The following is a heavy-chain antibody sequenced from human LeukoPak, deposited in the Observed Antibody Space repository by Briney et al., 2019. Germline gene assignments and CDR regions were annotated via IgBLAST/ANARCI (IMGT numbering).Heavy chain of an antibody. V-gene: IGHV1-46*01. J-gene: IGHJ4*01. CDR3: ARDSSDDQPGSGFDY. CDR1: GYTFTSYY. CDR2: INPSGGST. Sequence: ASVKVSCEASGYTFTSYYMHWVRQAPGQGLEWMGIINPSGGSTSYAQKFQGRVTMTRDTSTSTVYMELSSLRSEDTAVYYCARDSSDDQPGSGFDYWGQEPWSPSPQ. D-gene: IGHD6-19*01.